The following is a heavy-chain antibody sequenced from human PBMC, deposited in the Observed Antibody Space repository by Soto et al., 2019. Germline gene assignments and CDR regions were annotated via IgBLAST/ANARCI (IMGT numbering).Heavy chain of an antibody. D-gene: IGHD3-10*02. V-gene: IGHV3-33*01. CDR2: IRFDGSSI. J-gene: IGHJ4*02. CDR3: ARDGVGVTTFWGFLDY. Sequence: QVQMVESGGGVVQPGGSLRLSCAVSESIFRGYGMHWVRQAPGKGLEWVAIIRFDGSSIHYADYVMGRFTISRDNSKNMLYLEMNNLRVEDTAVYYCARDGVGVTTFWGFLDYWGQGTLVTVSA. CDR1: ESIFRGYG.